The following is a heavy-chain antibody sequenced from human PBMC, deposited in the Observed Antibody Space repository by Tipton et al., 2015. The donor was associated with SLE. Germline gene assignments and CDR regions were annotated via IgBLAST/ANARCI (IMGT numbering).Heavy chain of an antibody. D-gene: IGHD4-17*01. CDR3: AGTYYGDYVWFDP. Sequence: TLSLTCAVYGGSFSGHYWSWIRQPPGKGLEWIGEINHSGSTNYNPSLKSRVTISVDTSKNQFSLKLSSVTAADTAVYYCAGTYYGDYVWFDPWGQGILVTVSS. V-gene: IGHV4-34*01. J-gene: IGHJ5*02. CDR1: GGSFSGHY. CDR2: INHSGST.